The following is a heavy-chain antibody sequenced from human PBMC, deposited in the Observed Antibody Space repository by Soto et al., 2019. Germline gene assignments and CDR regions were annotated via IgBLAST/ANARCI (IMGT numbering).Heavy chain of an antibody. D-gene: IGHD6-13*01. CDR3: ARRAAAGRSFDY. CDR1: GFTFSDYY. J-gene: IGHJ4*02. Sequence: GGSLRLSCSASGFTFSDYYMTWIRQAPGKGLEWVSYISSSGNSIYYADSVRGRFTVSRDNAKNSLFLQMNSLRAEDTAVYYCARRAAAGRSFDYWGLGTLVTVSS. V-gene: IGHV3-11*01. CDR2: ISSSGNSI.